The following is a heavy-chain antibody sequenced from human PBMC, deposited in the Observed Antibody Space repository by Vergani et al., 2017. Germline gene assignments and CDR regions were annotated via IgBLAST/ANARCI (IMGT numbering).Heavy chain of an antibody. Sequence: QVQLVQSGAEVKKPGASVKVSCKASGYTFTTYGISWVRQAPGQGLEWMGWISAYNGNTNYAQKLQGRVTMTTDTSTSTAYMELRSLRSDDTAVYYCARYRYYYDSSGIIGSYYYYGMDVWGQGTTVTVSS. CDR3: ARYRYYYDSSGIIGSYYYYGMDV. CDR2: ISAYNGNT. J-gene: IGHJ6*02. CDR1: GYTFTTYG. D-gene: IGHD3-22*01. V-gene: IGHV1-18*04.